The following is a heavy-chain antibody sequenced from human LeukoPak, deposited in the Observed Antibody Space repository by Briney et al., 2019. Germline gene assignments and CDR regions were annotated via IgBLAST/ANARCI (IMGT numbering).Heavy chain of an antibody. CDR3: AKSSGSYRP. V-gene: IGHV4-4*07. CDR1: GDSIGSNY. J-gene: IGHJ5*02. Sequence: SETLSLTCTVSGDSIGSNYWSWIRQPAGKGLEWIGRIYPSGSNYNPSLKSRVTISVDKSKNQFSLKLISVTAADTAMHYCAKSSGSYRPWGQGTLVTVSS. CDR2: IYPSGS. D-gene: IGHD1-26*01.